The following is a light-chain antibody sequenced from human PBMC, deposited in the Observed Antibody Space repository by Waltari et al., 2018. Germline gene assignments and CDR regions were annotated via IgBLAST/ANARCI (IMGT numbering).Light chain of an antibody. CDR3: QQYGSSPAYT. CDR1: QSVRSSY. V-gene: IGKV3-20*01. CDR2: GPS. Sequence: EILLTQSPDTLSLSPGARATLSCRASQSVRSSYLAWYQQKPGQAPRLLIYGPSSRATGIPDRFSGSGSGTDFTLTISRLEPEDFAVYYCQQYGSSPAYTFGQGTRLEIK. J-gene: IGKJ2*01.